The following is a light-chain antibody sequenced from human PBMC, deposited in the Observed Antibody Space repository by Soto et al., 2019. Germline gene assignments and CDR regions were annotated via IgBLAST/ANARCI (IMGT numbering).Light chain of an antibody. CDR1: SGHSSYA. V-gene: IGLV4-69*01. CDR2: LKSDGSH. J-gene: IGLJ1*01. CDR3: QTWGTGIHV. Sequence: QLVLTQSPSASASLGASVKLTCTLSSGHSSYAIAWHQQQPEKGPRYLMKLKSDGSHSKGDGIPDRFSGSSSGAERYLIISSLQSEDEADYYCQTWGTGIHVFGTGTKVTVI.